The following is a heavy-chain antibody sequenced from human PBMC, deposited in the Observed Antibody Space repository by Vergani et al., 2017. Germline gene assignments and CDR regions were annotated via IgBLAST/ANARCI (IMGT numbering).Heavy chain of an antibody. CDR2: IRYDGSNK. Sequence: QVQLVESGGGVVQPGGSLSLSCAASGFTFSSYDMHWVRQAPGKGLEWVAFIRYDGSNKYYADSVKGRFTISRDNSKNTLYLQMNSLRAEDTAVYYCAHPVWMDVWGQGTTVTVSS. CDR3: AHPVWMDV. V-gene: IGHV3-30*02. D-gene: IGHD2-8*01. CDR1: GFTFSSYD. J-gene: IGHJ6*02.